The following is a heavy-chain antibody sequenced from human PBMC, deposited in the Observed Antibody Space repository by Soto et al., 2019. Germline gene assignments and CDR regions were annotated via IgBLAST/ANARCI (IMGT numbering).Heavy chain of an antibody. CDR3: AKDRLDHNSVWDPFDI. Sequence: DAQLLASGGGLVQPGGSLRLSCAASRFTFSMFAMSWVRQAPGKGLEWVSSIGGTGDDTYYADSVKGRFTISRDNSKNILFLEMNSLRVEDTAMYYCAKDRLDHNSVWDPFDIWGQGTMVTVSS. D-gene: IGHD1-1*01. V-gene: IGHV3-23*01. CDR2: IGGTGDDT. CDR1: RFTFSMFA. J-gene: IGHJ3*02.